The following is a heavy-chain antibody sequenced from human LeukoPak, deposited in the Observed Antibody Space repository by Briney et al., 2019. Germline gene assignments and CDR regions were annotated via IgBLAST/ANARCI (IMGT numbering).Heavy chain of an antibody. J-gene: IGHJ4*02. D-gene: IGHD3-22*01. Sequence: SETLSLTCTVSGGSISSGGYYWSWIRQHPGKGLEWIGYIYYSGSTNYNPSLKSRVTISVDTSKNQFSLKLGSVTAADTAVYYCAGGGEYYYDSSGYSPPDYWGQGTLVTVSS. V-gene: IGHV4-31*03. CDR2: IYYSGST. CDR1: GGSISSGGYY. CDR3: AGGGEYYYDSSGYSPPDY.